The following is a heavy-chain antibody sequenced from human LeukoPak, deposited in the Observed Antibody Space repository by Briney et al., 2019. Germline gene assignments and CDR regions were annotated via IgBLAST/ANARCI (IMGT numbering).Heavy chain of an antibody. Sequence: GGSLRLSCAASGFTFSSYSMNWVRQAPGKGLEWVSYISRGSSTKYYADSVKGRFTISRDNSKNTLYLQMNSLRAEDTAVYFCAKERGLQTWIQPQSVDYWGQGTLVTVSS. CDR3: AKERGLQTWIQPQSVDY. J-gene: IGHJ4*02. V-gene: IGHV3-48*01. CDR1: GFTFSSYS. CDR2: ISRGSSTK. D-gene: IGHD5-18*01.